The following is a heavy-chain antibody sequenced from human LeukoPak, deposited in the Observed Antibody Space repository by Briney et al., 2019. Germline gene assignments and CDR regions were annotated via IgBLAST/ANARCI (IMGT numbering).Heavy chain of an antibody. D-gene: IGHD3-22*01. V-gene: IGHV1-18*01. Sequence: ASVKVSCKASGYTFTSYGISWVRQAPGQGLEWMGWISAYNGNTNYAQKLQGRVTMTTDTSTSTAYMELRSLRSEDTAVYYCASRPGLNYYDSSGYHSAFDIWGQGTMVTVSS. J-gene: IGHJ3*02. CDR1: GYTFTSYG. CDR3: ASRPGLNYYDSSGYHSAFDI. CDR2: ISAYNGNT.